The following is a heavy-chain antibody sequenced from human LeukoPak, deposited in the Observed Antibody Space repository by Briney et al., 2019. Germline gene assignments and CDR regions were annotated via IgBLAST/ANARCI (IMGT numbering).Heavy chain of an antibody. J-gene: IGHJ4*02. CDR1: GYTFTSYG. Sequence: GASVKDSCTASGYTFTSYGISWVRQAPGQGLEWMGWISAYNGNTNYAQKLQGRVTMTTDTSTSTAYMELRSLRSDDTAVYYCARDYDSSGYYYPTFDYWGQGTLVTVSS. CDR3: ARDYDSSGYYYPTFDY. CDR2: ISAYNGNT. V-gene: IGHV1-18*01. D-gene: IGHD3-22*01.